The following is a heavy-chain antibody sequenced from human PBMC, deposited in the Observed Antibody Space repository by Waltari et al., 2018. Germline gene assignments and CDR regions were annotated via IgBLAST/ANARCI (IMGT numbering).Heavy chain of an antibody. J-gene: IGHJ6*02. V-gene: IGHV1-2*06. CDR1: GYTFTGYY. D-gene: IGHD6-6*01. Sequence: QVQLVQSGAEVKKPGASVKVSCKASGYTFTGYYMHWVRPAPGQGLEWMGRINPNSGGTNYAQKFQGRVTMTRDTSISTAYMELSRLRSDDTAVYYCARAVAARPYYYYGMDVWGQGTTVTVSS. CDR2: INPNSGGT. CDR3: ARAVAARPYYYYGMDV.